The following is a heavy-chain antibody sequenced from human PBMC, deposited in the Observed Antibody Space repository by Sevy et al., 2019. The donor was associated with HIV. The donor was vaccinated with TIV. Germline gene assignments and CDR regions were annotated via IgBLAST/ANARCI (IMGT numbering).Heavy chain of an antibody. J-gene: IGHJ5*02. Sequence: AETLSLTCTVSGGSISAYYWSWLRQPPGKGLEYIGDIYYTGSTYYNPSLKSRVTISVDTSKNQFSLNLRSVTAVDTDVYYCARAPSVRSGDDSLNWLDPWGQGILVTVSS. V-gene: IGHV4-59*12. CDR3: ARAPSVRSGDDSLNWLDP. CDR2: IYYTGST. D-gene: IGHD5-12*01. CDR1: GGSISAYY.